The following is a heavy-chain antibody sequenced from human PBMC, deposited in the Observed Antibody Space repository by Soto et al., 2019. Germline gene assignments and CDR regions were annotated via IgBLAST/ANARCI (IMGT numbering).Heavy chain of an antibody. V-gene: IGHV3-23*01. CDR3: AGQFQFACFGY. Sequence: PGGSLRLSCAASGFTFRSHAMSWVRQSPGKGLEWVSALTATGESTTYADSVKGRFTISRDNSKDTLYLQMNSLRAEDTALYYCAGQFQFACFGYWGHGTLVTAPQ. CDR2: LTATGEST. J-gene: IGHJ4*01. CDR1: GFTFRSHA. D-gene: IGHD2-21*01.